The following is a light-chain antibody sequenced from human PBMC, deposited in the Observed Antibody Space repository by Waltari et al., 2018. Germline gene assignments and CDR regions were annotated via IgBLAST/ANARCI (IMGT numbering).Light chain of an antibody. CDR1: QSVSYSSDNKNC. CDR2: GAS. V-gene: IGKV4-1*01. CDR3: HQYCSMPYT. Sequence: DIVMTQSPDSLRVSLGERATFNCKSSQSVSYSSDNKNCLAWYQQKPGQPPRLLIYGASTRESGVPDRFSGSGSGTDFSLTISSLQAEDVAVYYCHQYCSMPYTFGQGTKLEIK. J-gene: IGKJ2*01.